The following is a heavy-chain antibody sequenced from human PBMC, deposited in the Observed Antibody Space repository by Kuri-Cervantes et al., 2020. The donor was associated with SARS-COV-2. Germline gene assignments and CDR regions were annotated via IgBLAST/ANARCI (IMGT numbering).Heavy chain of an antibody. CDR1: GFTFSSYA. J-gene: IGHJ4*02. Sequence: GESLKISCAASGFTFSSYAMSWVRQAPGKGLEWVSAISGSGGSTYYADSVKGRFTISRDNSKNTLYLQMNSLRAEDTAVYYCAKDQGGDYGDLPPDYWGQGTLVTVSS. D-gene: IGHD4-17*01. V-gene: IGHV3-23*01. CDR3: AKDQGGDYGDLPPDY. CDR2: ISGSGGST.